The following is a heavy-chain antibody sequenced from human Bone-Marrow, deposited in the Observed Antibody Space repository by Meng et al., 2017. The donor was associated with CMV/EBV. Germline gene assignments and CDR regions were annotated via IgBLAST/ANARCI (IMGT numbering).Heavy chain of an antibody. Sequence: GSLRLSCTVSGGSINNSSYYWGWIRQSPGKGLEWIGNIYYSGSTYYQPSLKRRVTITVDTSKNQFSLKLSSVTAADTAVYYCARGLDSDEYQLLNPHFDYWGQGPLVTFYS. J-gene: IGHJ4*02. D-gene: IGHD2-2*01. CDR3: ARGLDSDEYQLLNPHFDY. V-gene: IGHV4-39*07. CDR1: GGSINNSSYY. CDR2: IYYSGST.